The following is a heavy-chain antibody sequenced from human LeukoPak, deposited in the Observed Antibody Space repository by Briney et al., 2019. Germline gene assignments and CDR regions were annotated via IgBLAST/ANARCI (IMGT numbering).Heavy chain of an antibody. V-gene: IGHV3-30*03. J-gene: IGHJ4*02. CDR1: GFTFSSYG. D-gene: IGHD3-9*01. CDR3: ATSSRYDY. CDR2: ISYDGSNK. Sequence: GGSLRLSCAASGFTFSSYGMHWVRQAPGKGLEWVAVISYDGSNKYYADSVKGRFTISRDNTKNTLYLQMNSLRAEDTAVYYCATSSRYDYWGQGTLVTVSS.